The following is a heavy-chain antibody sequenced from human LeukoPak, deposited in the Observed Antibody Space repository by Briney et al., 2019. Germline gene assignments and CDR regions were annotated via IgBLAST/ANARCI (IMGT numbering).Heavy chain of an antibody. D-gene: IGHD3-10*01. CDR1: GFTFSSYG. CDR3: ARGFHRPYGSGNYYNPEFDY. V-gene: IGHV3-30*02. CDR2: IRYDGSDK. J-gene: IGHJ4*02. Sequence: GGSLRLSCAASGFTFSSYGLHWVRQAPGKGLEWVAFIRYDGSDKYYADSVKGRFTISRDNSKNTLYLQMNSLRSEDTAMYYCARGFHRPYGSGNYYNPEFDYWGQGTRVTVSS.